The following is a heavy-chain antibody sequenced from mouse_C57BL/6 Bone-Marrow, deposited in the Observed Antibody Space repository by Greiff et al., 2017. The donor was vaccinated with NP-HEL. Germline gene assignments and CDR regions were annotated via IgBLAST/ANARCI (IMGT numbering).Heavy chain of an antibody. J-gene: IGHJ1*03. CDR2: IYPRSGNT. CDR3: ARETYYYGSSYYWYFDV. CDR1: GYTFTSYG. V-gene: IGHV1-81*01. Sequence: QVQLKESGAELARPGASVKLSCKASGYTFTSYGISWVKQRTGQGLEWIGEIYPRSGNTYYNEKFKGKATLTADKSSSTAYMELRSLTSEDAAVYFCARETYYYGSSYYWYFDVWGTGTTVTVSS. D-gene: IGHD1-1*01.